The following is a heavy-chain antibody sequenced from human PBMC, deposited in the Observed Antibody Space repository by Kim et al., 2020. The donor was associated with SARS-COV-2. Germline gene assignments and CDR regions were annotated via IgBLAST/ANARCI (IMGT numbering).Heavy chain of an antibody. CDR1: GYTFTSYY. CDR3: ASPPGIFGVIDSSGYRYGMDV. Sequence: ASVKVSCKASGYTFTSYYMHWVRQAPGQGLEWMGIINPSGGSTSYAQKFQGRVTMTRDTSTSTVYMELSSLRSEDTAVYYCASPPGIFGVIDSSGYRYGMDVWGQGTTVTVSS. J-gene: IGHJ6*02. D-gene: IGHD3-3*01. V-gene: IGHV1-46*01. CDR2: INPSGGST.